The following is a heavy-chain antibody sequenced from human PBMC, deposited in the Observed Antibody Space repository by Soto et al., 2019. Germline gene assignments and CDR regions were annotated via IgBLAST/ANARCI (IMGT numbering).Heavy chain of an antibody. J-gene: IGHJ4*02. CDR1: GGSFSGYY. V-gene: IGHV4-34*01. CDR3: ARGRGSIVRGVIGY. CDR2: INHSGST. D-gene: IGHD3-10*01. Sequence: SVPLTLTCAIYGGSFSGYYWSWIRQPPGKGLEWIGEINHSGSTNYNPSLKSRVTISVDTSKNQFSLKLSSVTAADTAVYYCARGRGSIVRGVIGYWGQGTLVTAPQ.